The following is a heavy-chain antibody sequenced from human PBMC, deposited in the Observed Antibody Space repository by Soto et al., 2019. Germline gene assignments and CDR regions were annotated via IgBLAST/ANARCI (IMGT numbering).Heavy chain of an antibody. V-gene: IGHV3-15*02. CDR3: TTWRREKSCTSVSCYGDGAY. J-gene: IGHJ4*02. CDR2: IKSWTDGGRV. D-gene: IGHD2-2*01. Sequence: EVPLVESGGALVKPGESLTLSCAASGFTFNSAWMTWVRQAPGKGLEWVGRIKSWTDGGRVDTAAPVKGRFTISRDDSKNTFYLQTNSLKSEAPGVYYCTTWRREKSCTSVSCYGDGAYWGQGTLVSVSS. CDR1: GFTFNSAW.